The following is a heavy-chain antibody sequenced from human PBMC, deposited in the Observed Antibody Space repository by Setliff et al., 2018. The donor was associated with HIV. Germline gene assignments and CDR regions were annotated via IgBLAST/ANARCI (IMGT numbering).Heavy chain of an antibody. V-gene: IGHV1-46*01. CDR3: VRGGGSSAYPPFEY. Sequence: GASVEVSCKASGYTFSNYYIHWVRQAPGQGLEWMGIINPSAVTSYGQKFQGRLTVTRDTSTSTVYMDLSSLRSEDTAVYYCVRGGGSSAYPPFEYWGQGTLVTVSS. CDR2: INPSAVT. CDR1: GYTFSNYY. D-gene: IGHD3-16*01. J-gene: IGHJ4*02.